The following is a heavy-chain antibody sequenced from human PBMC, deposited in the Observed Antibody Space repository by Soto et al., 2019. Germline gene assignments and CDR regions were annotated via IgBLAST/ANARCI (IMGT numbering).Heavy chain of an antibody. J-gene: IGHJ4*02. V-gene: IGHV1-18*01. D-gene: IGHD2-15*01. CDR3: ARFNAHCSGGTCYSDY. Sequence: QVYLVQSGAEVKKPGASVKLSCKATGYTFSSYGISSVRQAPGQGLEWMGWTNTYTGDTIYAQKFQGRVSMTTDVLTTTSYMELRSLKSDDTAVYFCARFNAHCSGGTCYSDYWGQGTLVTVSS. CDR1: GYTFSSYG. CDR2: TNTYTGDT.